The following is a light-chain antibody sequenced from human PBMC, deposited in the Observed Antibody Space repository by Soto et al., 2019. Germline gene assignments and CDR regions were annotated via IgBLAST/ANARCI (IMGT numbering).Light chain of an antibody. CDR2: RAS. Sequence: DVQMAQSPSTLSASVGDRVTITCRASQSIGDWLAWFQQKPGKAPAPLIYRASYLESGVPSRFSGSGSGTEFTLTISSLQPDDFSTYYCQPYSTYSGTFGPGTTVEIK. CDR3: QPYSTYSGT. J-gene: IGKJ3*01. CDR1: QSIGDW. V-gene: IGKV1-5*03.